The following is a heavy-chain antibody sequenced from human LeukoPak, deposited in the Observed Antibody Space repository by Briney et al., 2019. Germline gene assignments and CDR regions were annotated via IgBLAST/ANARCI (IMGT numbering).Heavy chain of an antibody. J-gene: IGHJ4*02. V-gene: IGHV4-31*03. CDR3: ARMVPAAPKDYFND. D-gene: IGHD2-2*01. CDR1: GGSISSGDYY. Sequence: SQTLSLTCTVSGGSISSGDYYWSWIRQHTGKGLEWIGNIHYSGSTYYNPSLKSRVTVSVDSSKNQFSLNLSSVTAADTAVYYCARMVPAAPKDYFNDWGQGTLVTVSS. CDR2: IHYSGST.